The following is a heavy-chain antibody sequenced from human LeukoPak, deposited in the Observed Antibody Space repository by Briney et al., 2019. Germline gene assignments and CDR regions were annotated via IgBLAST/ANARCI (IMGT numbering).Heavy chain of an antibody. D-gene: IGHD6-13*01. CDR3: ARDRPVAGANWFDP. J-gene: IGHJ5*02. CDR1: GGSFSGYS. Sequence: PSETLSLTCAVYGGSFSGYSWSWIRQPPGKGLEWIGEINHSGSTNYNPSLKSRVTISSDTSKNQFSLKLSSVTAADTAVYYCARDRPVAGANWFDPWGQGALVTVSS. CDR2: INHSGST. V-gene: IGHV4-34*01.